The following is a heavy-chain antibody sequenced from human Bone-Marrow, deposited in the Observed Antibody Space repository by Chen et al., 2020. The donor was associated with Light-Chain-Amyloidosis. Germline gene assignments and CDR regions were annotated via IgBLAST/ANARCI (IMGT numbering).Heavy chain of an antibody. CDR1: GFTFDDYA. CDR3: AKDKGGSMGFGMDV. D-gene: IGHD3-10*01. CDR2: ISWNSGVK. J-gene: IGHJ6*02. V-gene: IGHV3-9*01. Sequence: EEHLVESGGGLVQPGRSLRLSCEASGFTFDDYAMHWVRQAPGKGLGWVSGISWNSGVKGYVDSVGGRFTISRDGVKNSLYLQMNSLRPEDTALYYCAKDKGGSMGFGMDVWGQGTTVIVSS.